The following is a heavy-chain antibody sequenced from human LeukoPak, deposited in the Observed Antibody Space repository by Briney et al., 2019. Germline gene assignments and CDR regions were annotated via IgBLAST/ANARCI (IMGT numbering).Heavy chain of an antibody. Sequence: SETLSLTCAVSGYSISSGYYWGWIRQPPGKGLEWIGSIYHSGSTYYNPSLKSRVTISVDTSKNQFSLKLSSLTAADTAVYYCARMAVADYFDYWGQGTLVTVSS. V-gene: IGHV4-38-2*01. CDR3: ARMAVADYFDY. D-gene: IGHD6-19*01. J-gene: IGHJ4*02. CDR1: GYSISSGYY. CDR2: IYHSGST.